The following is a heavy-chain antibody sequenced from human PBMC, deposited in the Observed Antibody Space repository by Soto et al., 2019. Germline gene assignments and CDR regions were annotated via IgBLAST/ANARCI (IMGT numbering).Heavy chain of an antibody. D-gene: IGHD3-22*01. Sequence: ASVKVSCKASGYTFTSYYMHWVRQAPGQGLEWMGIINPSGGSTSYAQKFQGRVTMTRDTSTSTVYMELSSLRSEDTAVYYCARGARGYYVSSGYSYYFDYWGQGTLVTVSS. J-gene: IGHJ4*02. V-gene: IGHV1-46*01. CDR1: GYTFTSYY. CDR3: ARGARGYYVSSGYSYYFDY. CDR2: INPSGGST.